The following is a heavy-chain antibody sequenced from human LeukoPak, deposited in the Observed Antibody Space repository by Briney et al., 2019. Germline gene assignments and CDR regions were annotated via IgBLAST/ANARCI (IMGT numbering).Heavy chain of an antibody. CDR1: GGSFSGYY. Sequence: SETLSLTCAVYGGSFSGYYWSRIRQPPGKGLEWIGEINHSGSTNYNPSLKSRVTISVDTSKNQFSLKLSSVTAADTAVYYCARGYRRYSSAGGAPYWYFDLWGRGTLVTVSS. J-gene: IGHJ2*01. CDR2: INHSGST. V-gene: IGHV4-34*01. CDR3: ARGYRRYSSAGGAPYWYFDL. D-gene: IGHD6-19*01.